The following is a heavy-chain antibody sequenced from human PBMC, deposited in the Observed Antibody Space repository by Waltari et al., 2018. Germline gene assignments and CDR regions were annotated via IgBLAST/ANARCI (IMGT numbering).Heavy chain of an antibody. CDR1: GYSISSGFY. Sequence: QVQLNESGPALVKPSDTLSLTCDVSGYSISSGFYWGWIRQPPGKGMEWIGSIYHDGKTHFSPSLQSRVTISVDTSKNQFSLKLKSVTAADTAVYYCARVGPYAGSGYYYGPWEYWGQGTLVAVSS. CDR2: IYHDGKT. J-gene: IGHJ4*02. V-gene: IGHV4-38-2*01. CDR3: ARVGPYAGSGYYYGPWEY. D-gene: IGHD3-22*01.